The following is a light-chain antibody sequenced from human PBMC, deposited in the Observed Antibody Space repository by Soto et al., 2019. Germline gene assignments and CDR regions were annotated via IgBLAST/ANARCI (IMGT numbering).Light chain of an antibody. V-gene: IGKV3-20*01. CDR2: GAS. Sequence: EIVLTQPPGTLSLSPGERASLSCRASQSVTTQLAWYQQKPGQAPRLIIHGASSRATGVPDRITGSGSGTDFTLSISRLEPEDFAVYYCQQYGGSTRTFGQGTKVDNK. CDR1: QSVTTQ. CDR3: QQYGGSTRT. J-gene: IGKJ1*01.